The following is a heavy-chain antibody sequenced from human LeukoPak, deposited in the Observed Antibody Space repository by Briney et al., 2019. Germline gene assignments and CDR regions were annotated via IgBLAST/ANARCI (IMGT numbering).Heavy chain of an antibody. CDR1: GFTFDDYA. V-gene: IGHV3-23*01. D-gene: IGHD4-17*01. J-gene: IGHJ6*03. CDR2: ISWNSGNT. CDR3: AKPGGDFRDYYYYMDV. Sequence: GGSLRLSCAASGFTFDDYAMHWVRQAPGKGLEWVSGISWNSGNTYYADSVKGRFTISRDNSKNTLYLQMNSLRAEDTAVYYCAKPGGDFRDYYYYMDVWGKGTTVTISS.